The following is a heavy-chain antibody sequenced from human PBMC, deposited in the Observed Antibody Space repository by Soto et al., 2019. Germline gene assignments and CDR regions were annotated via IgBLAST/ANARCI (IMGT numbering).Heavy chain of an antibody. CDR1: GYTFTNYD. Sequence: QVELVQSGAEVKEPGASVKVSCKASGYTFTNYDISWVREATGQGLEWMGWMNPGSGNTGYADKLQGRVTMTRNLSINTAYLELTSMASDDTAIYYWAKMASSGSLNWFDPWGQGTLVTVSS. V-gene: IGHV1-8*01. CDR2: MNPGSGNT. CDR3: AKMASSGSLNWFDP. D-gene: IGHD6-6*01. J-gene: IGHJ5*02.